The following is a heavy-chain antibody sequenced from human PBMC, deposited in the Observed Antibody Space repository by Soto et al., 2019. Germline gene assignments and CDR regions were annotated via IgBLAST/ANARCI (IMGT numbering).Heavy chain of an antibody. Sequence: ASVKVSCKASGYIFTNYYIHWVRQAPGQGLEWMAIINPLPTSGSTNYAQKFQGRVTVTRDTSTSTVYLELSSLRSDDTAVYYWARDLAAAAYWGQGTLVTVSS. D-gene: IGHD6-13*01. CDR1: GYIFTNYY. CDR3: ARDLAAAAY. J-gene: IGHJ4*02. CDR2: INPLPTSGST. V-gene: IGHV1-46*01.